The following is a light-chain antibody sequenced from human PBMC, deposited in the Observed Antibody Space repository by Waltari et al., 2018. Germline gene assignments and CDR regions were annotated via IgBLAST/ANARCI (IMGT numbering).Light chain of an antibody. Sequence: DIVMTQSPDSLAVSLGERATINCKSSQIVFHTNNKNYLAWYQQKPGQPPKLLIYWASTRESGVPDRFSGSGSGTDFTLAISSLQAEDVAVYYCQQYYSTPNTFGQGTKVDIK. J-gene: IGKJ2*01. CDR1: QIVFHTNNKNY. CDR3: QQYYSTPNT. CDR2: WAS. V-gene: IGKV4-1*01.